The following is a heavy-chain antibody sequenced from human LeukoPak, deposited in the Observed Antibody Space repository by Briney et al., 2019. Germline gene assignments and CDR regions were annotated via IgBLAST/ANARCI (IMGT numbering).Heavy chain of an antibody. Sequence: PGGSLRLSCAASGFTFSSYAMTWVRQAPGKGLEWVSSISGGGDTTHYADSVKGRFTISRDNSKNTLYLQMNSLRVEDTAVYYCAREVPPVAKYYFDYWGQGTLVTVSS. CDR2: ISGGGDTT. CDR3: AREVPPVAKYYFDY. CDR1: GFTFSSYA. J-gene: IGHJ4*02. D-gene: IGHD2-2*01. V-gene: IGHV3-23*01.